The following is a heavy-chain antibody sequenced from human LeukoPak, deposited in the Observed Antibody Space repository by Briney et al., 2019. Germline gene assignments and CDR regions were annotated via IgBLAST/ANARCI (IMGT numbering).Heavy chain of an antibody. CDR3: AKDPPVNWFDP. Sequence: GGSLRLSCAASGFTFSSYSMNWVRQAPGKGLEWVSAISGSGGSTYYADSVKGRFIISRDNSKNTLYLQMNSLRAEDTAVYYCAKDPPVNWFDPWGQGTLVTVSS. CDR1: GFTFSSYS. CDR2: ISGSGGST. J-gene: IGHJ5*02. V-gene: IGHV3-23*01.